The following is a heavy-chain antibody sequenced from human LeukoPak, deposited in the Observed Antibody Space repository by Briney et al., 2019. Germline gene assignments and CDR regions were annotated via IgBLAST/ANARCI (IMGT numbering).Heavy chain of an antibody. CDR2: ISYDGSNK. D-gene: IGHD1-26*01. V-gene: IGHV3-30-3*01. J-gene: IGHJ4*02. CDR3: ARGSGSYQESQFDY. CDR1: GFTFSSYA. Sequence: GGSLRLSCAASGFTFSSYAMHWVRQAPGKGLEWVAVISYDGSNKYYADSVKGRFTISRDNSKNTLYLQMNSLRAEDTAVYYCARGSGSYQESQFDYWGQGTLVTVSS.